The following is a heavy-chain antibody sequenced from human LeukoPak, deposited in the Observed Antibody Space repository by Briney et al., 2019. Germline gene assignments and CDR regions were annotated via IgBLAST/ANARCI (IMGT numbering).Heavy chain of an antibody. Sequence: GGSLRLSCAASGFTFSNYWMSWVRQAPGKGLEWVANIKEDGSEKYYVGSVKDRFTISRDNAKNSLSLQVNSLSAEDTAVHYCARSRSGYYEDYWGQGTLVTVSS. CDR3: ARSRSGYYEDY. V-gene: IGHV3-7*01. CDR2: IKEDGSEK. D-gene: IGHD3-22*01. CDR1: GFTFSNYW. J-gene: IGHJ4*02.